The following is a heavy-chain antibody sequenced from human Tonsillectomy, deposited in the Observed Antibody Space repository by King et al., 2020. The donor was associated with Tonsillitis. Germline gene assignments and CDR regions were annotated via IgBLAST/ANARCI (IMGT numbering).Heavy chain of an antibody. CDR3: ARGGGVAAASSEAWFDP. D-gene: IGHD6-13*01. CDR2: INPNSGGT. CDR1: GYTFTGYY. Sequence: VQLVESGAEVKKPGASVKVSCKASGYTFTGYYMHWVRQAPGQGLEWMGWINPNSGGTNYAQKFQGRVTMTRDTSISTAYMELSRLTSDDAAVYSCARGGGVAAASSEAWFDPWGQGTLVTVSS. J-gene: IGHJ5*02. V-gene: IGHV1-2*02.